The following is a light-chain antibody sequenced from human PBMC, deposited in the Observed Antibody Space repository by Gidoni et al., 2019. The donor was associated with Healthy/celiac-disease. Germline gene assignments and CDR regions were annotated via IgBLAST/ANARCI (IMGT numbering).Light chain of an antibody. Sequence: IQMTQSPSSLSASVGDRVTITCRASQSISSYLDWYQQKPGKAPKLLIYTASSLESGVPSRFSGSGSGTEFTLTISSLQPDDFATYYCQQSYSNPRTFGHGTKVDIK. CDR1: QSISSY. V-gene: IGKV1-39*01. J-gene: IGKJ3*01. CDR3: QQSYSNPRT. CDR2: TAS.